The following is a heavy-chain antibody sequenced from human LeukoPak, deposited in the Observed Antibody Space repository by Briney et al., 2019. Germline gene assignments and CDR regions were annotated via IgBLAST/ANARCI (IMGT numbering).Heavy chain of an antibody. CDR1: GFTFDDYS. Sequence: GGSLRLSCVASGFTFDDYSMHWVRQAPGKGLVWVLRINSDGSSTSYVDSVKGRFTISRDNAKNTLYLQMNSLRAEDTAVYYCARMGLSYYFDYWGQGTLVTVSS. D-gene: IGHD3-16*01. CDR3: ARMGLSYYFDY. J-gene: IGHJ4*02. V-gene: IGHV3-74*01. CDR2: INSDGSST.